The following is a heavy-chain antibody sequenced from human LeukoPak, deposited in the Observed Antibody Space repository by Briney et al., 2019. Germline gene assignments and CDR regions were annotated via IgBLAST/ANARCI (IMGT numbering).Heavy chain of an antibody. D-gene: IGHD4-17*01. V-gene: IGHV3-48*02. J-gene: IGHJ4*02. CDR3: ARDQGYGDYGGRSHDY. Sequence: SVKGRFTISRDNAKNSLYLQMNSLRDEDTAVYYCARDQGYGDYGGRSHDYWGQGTLVTVSS.